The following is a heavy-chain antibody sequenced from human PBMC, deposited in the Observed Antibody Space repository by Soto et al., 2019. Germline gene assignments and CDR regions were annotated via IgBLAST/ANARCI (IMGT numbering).Heavy chain of an antibody. CDR3: ASLRRGYDFWSGTSYEYFQH. V-gene: IGHV1-3*01. D-gene: IGHD3-3*01. CDR1: GYTFTNYA. Sequence: QVQLVQSGAEVKKPGASVKVSCKASGYTFTNYAMHWVRQAPGQRLEWMGWINAGNGNTTYSQKFQGRVTITSDTSAGTAYMELSSLRSEDTAVYYCASLRRGYDFWSGTSYEYFQHWGQGTLVTVSS. CDR2: INAGNGNT. J-gene: IGHJ1*01.